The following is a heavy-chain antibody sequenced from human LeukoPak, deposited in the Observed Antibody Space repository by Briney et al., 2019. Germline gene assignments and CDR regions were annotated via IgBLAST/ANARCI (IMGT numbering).Heavy chain of an antibody. J-gene: IGHJ5*02. CDR2: IYYSGST. CDR3: ARGSDL. CDR1: GGSVSSGSYY. V-gene: IGHV4-61*01. Sequence: PSETLSLTCTVSGGSVSSGSYYWGWIRQPPGKGLEWIGYIYYSGSTNYNPSLKSRVTISVDTSKNQFSLKLSTVTAADTAEYFNARGSDLWGQGTLVTVSS. D-gene: IGHD3-10*01.